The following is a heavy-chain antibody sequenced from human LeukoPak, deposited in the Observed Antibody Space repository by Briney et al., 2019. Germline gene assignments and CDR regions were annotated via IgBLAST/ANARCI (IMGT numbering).Heavy chain of an antibody. CDR1: GFTFSSYS. J-gene: IGHJ6*03. D-gene: IGHD3-3*01. Sequence: PGGSLRLSCAASGFTFSSYSMKWVRQAPGKGLEWVSSISSSSSHKYYADSVKGRFTIYRDNAKNSLSLQKNSLRAEDTAVYYCARDPVGPTVEWLPNYYYYMDVWGNGTTVTVSS. CDR2: ISSSSSHK. V-gene: IGHV3-21*01. CDR3: ARDPVGPTVEWLPNYYYYMDV.